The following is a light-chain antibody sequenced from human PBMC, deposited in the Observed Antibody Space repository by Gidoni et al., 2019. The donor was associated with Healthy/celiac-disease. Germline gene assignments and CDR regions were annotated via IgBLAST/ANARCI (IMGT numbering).Light chain of an antibody. CDR1: SSNIGSNT. CDR3: AAWDDSLNGRGV. J-gene: IGLJ3*02. CDR2: SNN. Sequence: QSVLTQPHSASGTPGQRVTISCSGSSSNIGSNTVNWYQQLPGTAPKLLIYSNNQRPSGVPDRFSGSKSGTSASLAISGLQSEDEADYYCAAWDDSLNGRGVFGGGTKLTVL. V-gene: IGLV1-44*01.